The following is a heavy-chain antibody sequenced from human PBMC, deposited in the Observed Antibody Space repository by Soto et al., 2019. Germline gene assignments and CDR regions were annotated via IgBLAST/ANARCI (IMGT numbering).Heavy chain of an antibody. D-gene: IGHD1-26*01. CDR2: INAGNGDT. CDR1: GYTFSSFA. Sequence: VAAVKVSCKASGYTFSSFAIHWVRQAPGQRLEWMGWINAGNGDTKYSQKFQGRVTIARDTAASTAYMELGSLTFEDTAVYYCARKVGARADWGQ. V-gene: IGHV1-3*01. J-gene: IGHJ1*01. CDR3: ARKVGARAD.